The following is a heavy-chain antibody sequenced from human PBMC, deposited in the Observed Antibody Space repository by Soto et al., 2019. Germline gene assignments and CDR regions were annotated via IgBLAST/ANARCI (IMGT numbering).Heavy chain of an antibody. CDR1: GGPFSGYS. CDR2: IFLGGSA. CDR3: ARVLYYYYGMDV. J-gene: IGHJ6*02. V-gene: IGHV4-34*12. Sequence: LSLTCAVYGGPFSGYSWSWIRQPPGKGLEWIGEIFLGGSANYSPSLKSRVTISVDTSKNQFSLKLSSVTAADTAVYYCARVLYYYYGMDVWGQGTTVTVSS.